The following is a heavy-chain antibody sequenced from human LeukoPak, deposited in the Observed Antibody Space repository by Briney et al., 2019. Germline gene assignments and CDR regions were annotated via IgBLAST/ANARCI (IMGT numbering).Heavy chain of an antibody. CDR2: ISYDGSSK. CDR3: AKDYYGSGSYYPDY. J-gene: IGHJ4*02. V-gene: IGHV3-30*18. D-gene: IGHD3-10*01. Sequence: GGSLRLSCAASGFTFSSYGMHWVRQAPGKGLEWVAVISYDGSSKYYADSVKGRFTISRDNSKNTLYLQMNSLRAEDTAVYYCAKDYYGSGSYYPDYWGQGTLVTVSS. CDR1: GFTFSSYG.